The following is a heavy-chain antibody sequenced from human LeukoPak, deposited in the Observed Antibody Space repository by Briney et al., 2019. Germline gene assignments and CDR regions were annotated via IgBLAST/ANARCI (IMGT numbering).Heavy chain of an antibody. D-gene: IGHD2-15*01. Sequence: GRSLRLSCAASGFTFSSYWMSWVRQAPGKGLEWVANIKHDGSEKYYVDSVKGRFTISRDNAKNSLYLQMDSLRAEDTAFYYCARGRSCDYWGQGTLVTVSS. CDR1: GFTFSSYW. CDR2: IKHDGSEK. V-gene: IGHV3-7*03. CDR3: ARGRSCDY. J-gene: IGHJ4*02.